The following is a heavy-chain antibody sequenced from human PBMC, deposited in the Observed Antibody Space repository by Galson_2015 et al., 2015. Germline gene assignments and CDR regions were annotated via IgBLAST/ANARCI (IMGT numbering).Heavy chain of an antibody. D-gene: IGHD6-13*01. Sequence: SLRLSCAASGFTFSSYSMNWVRQAPGKGLEWVSSISSSSSYIYYADSVKGRFTISIDNAKNSLYLQMNSLRAEDTAVYYCARDSGYSSSLVWDYWGQGTLVTVSS. V-gene: IGHV3-21*01. CDR1: GFTFSSYS. CDR2: ISSSSSYI. J-gene: IGHJ4*02. CDR3: ARDSGYSSSLVWDY.